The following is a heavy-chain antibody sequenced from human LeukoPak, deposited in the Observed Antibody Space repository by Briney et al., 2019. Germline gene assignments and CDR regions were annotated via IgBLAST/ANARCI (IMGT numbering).Heavy chain of an antibody. J-gene: IGHJ6*03. Sequence: PSETLSLTCTVSGGSISSYYWSWIRQPPGKGLEWIGYIYYSGSTTYNPSLKSRVTILVDTSKNQFSLKLSSVTAAGTAVYYCARVAPGSGSYLGYQYMDVWGKGTTVTISS. CDR1: GGSISSYY. D-gene: IGHD3-10*01. V-gene: IGHV4-59*01. CDR3: ARVAPGSGSYLGYQYMDV. CDR2: IYYSGST.